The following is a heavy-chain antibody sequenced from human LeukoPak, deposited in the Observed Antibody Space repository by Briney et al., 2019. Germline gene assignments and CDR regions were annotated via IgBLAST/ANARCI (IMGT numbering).Heavy chain of an antibody. CDR1: GFTFSSYA. CDR3: AKDRRLNPTYYDFWY. Sequence: GRSLRLSCAASGFTFSSYAMSWVRQATGKGLEWVSAISGSGGSTYYADSVKGRFTISRDNSKNTLYLQMNSLRAEDTAVYYCAKDRRLNPTYYDFWYWGQGTLVTVSS. J-gene: IGHJ4*02. D-gene: IGHD3-3*01. CDR2: ISGSGGST. V-gene: IGHV3-23*01.